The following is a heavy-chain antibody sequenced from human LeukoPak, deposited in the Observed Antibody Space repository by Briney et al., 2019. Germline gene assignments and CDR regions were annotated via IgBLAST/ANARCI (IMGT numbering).Heavy chain of an antibody. D-gene: IGHD1-26*01. J-gene: IGHJ4*02. CDR3: ARGGATGGRFEN. V-gene: IGHV3-7*01. CDR1: GFPFYVQT. CDR2: MREDGTEI. Sequence: PGGSLRLSCAASGFPFYVQTMSWVRQAPGKGLDWVASMREDGTEIYYVDSVKGRFTISRDNPKNSLYLQMNSLRGEDTAVYYCARGGATGGRFENWGQGTLVTVSS.